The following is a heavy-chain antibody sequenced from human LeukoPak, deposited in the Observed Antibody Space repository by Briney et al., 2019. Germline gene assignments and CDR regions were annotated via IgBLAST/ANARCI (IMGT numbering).Heavy chain of an antibody. CDR3: ARGGFGELETPTNWFDP. D-gene: IGHD3-10*01. Sequence: GGSLRLSCAASGFTFSSYEMNWVRQAPGKGLEWVSYISSSGSTIYYADSVKGRFTISRDNAKNSLYLQMNSLRAEDTAVYYCARGGFGELETPTNWFDPWGQGTLVTVSS. V-gene: IGHV3-48*03. CDR2: ISSSGSTI. J-gene: IGHJ5*02. CDR1: GFTFSSYE.